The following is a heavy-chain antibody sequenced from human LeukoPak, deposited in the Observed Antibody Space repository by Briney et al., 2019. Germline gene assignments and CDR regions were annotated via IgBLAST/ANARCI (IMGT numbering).Heavy chain of an antibody. CDR1: GGSFSGYY. CDR2: INHSGST. V-gene: IGHV4-34*01. CDR3: ARDACSSTSCYGSWFDP. J-gene: IGHJ5*02. D-gene: IGHD2-2*01. Sequence: PSETLSLTCAVYGGSFSGYYWSWIRQPPGKGLEWIGEINHSGSTNYNPSLKSRVTISVDTSKNLFSLKLSSVTAADTAVYYCARDACSSTSCYGSWFDPWGRGTLVTVSS.